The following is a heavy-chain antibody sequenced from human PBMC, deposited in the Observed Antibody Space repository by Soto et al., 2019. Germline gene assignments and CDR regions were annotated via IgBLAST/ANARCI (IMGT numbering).Heavy chain of an antibody. Sequence: GGSLRLSCAASGFTVSSNYMSWVRQAPGKGLEWVSVIYSGGSTYYADSVKGRFTISRDNSKNTLYLQMNSPRAEDTAVYYCARVKGYCSGGSCYSRYYYYGMDVWGQGTTVTVSS. CDR2: IYSGGST. J-gene: IGHJ6*02. CDR1: GFTVSSNY. CDR3: ARVKGYCSGGSCYSRYYYYGMDV. D-gene: IGHD2-15*01. V-gene: IGHV3-53*01.